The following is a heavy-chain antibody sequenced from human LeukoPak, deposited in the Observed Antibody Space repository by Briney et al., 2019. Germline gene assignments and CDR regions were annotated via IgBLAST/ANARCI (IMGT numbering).Heavy chain of an antibody. D-gene: IGHD4-17*01. CDR2: IIPIFGTA. CDR1: GGTFIIYA. V-gene: IGHV1-69*06. Sequence: SVNVSCKSSGGTFIIYAISWVRQAPGQGLEWMGGIIPIFGTANYAQKFQGRVTITADKSTSTAYMELSSLRSEDTAVYYCARESPPSVKPPSPFDYWGQGTLVTVSS. CDR3: ARESPPSVKPPSPFDY. J-gene: IGHJ4*02.